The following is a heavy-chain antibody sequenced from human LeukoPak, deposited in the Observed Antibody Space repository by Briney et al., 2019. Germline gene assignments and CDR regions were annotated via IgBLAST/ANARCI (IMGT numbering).Heavy chain of an antibody. J-gene: IGHJ6*02. CDR3: ARAATADPYSYYYGLDV. CDR1: GFTFSSYW. D-gene: IGHD1-26*01. CDR2: IKQDGSAK. Sequence: GGSLRLSCVASGFTFSSYWMTWVRQAPGKGLEWVANIKQDGSAKYYVDSVKGRFTISRDNAKNSLYLQMNSLRAEDTAVYYCARAATADPYSYYYGLDVWGQGTTVTVSS. V-gene: IGHV3-7*04.